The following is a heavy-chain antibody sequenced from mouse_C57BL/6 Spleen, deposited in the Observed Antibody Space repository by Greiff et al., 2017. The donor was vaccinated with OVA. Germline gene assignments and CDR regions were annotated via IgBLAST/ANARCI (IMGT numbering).Heavy chain of an antibody. V-gene: IGHV5-4*01. CDR1: GFTFSSYA. J-gene: IGHJ3*01. Sequence: EVKLVESGGGLVKPGGSLKLSCAASGFTFSSYAMSWVRQTPEKRLEWVATISDGGSYTYYPDNVKGRFTISRDNAKNNLYLQMSHLKSEDTAMYYCARDLDGAWFAYWGQGTLVTVSA. CDR2: ISDGGSYT. CDR3: ARDLDGAWFAY. D-gene: IGHD1-2*01.